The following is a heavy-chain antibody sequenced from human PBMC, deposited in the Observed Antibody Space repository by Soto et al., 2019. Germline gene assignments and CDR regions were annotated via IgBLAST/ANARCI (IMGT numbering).Heavy chain of an antibody. Sequence: QVQLVESGGGVVQPGRSLRLSCAASGFTFSSYGMHWVRQAPGKGLEWVAVISYDGSNKYYADSVKGRFTISRDNSKNTLYLQMNSLRAEDTAVYYCAKGFLRVAAGGYYFDYWGQGTLVTVSS. CDR1: GFTFSSYG. CDR3: AKGFLRVAAGGYYFDY. CDR2: ISYDGSNK. D-gene: IGHD6-19*01. J-gene: IGHJ4*02. V-gene: IGHV3-30*18.